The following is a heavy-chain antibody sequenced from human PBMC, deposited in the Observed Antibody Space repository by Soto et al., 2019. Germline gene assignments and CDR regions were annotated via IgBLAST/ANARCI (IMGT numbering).Heavy chain of an antibody. Sequence: QVQLVQSGAEAKDPGASVTVSCRASGYTFRRYAVHSVRQAPGQSLEWVGWINAGNGKTGYSEDLQGRVPITRDTSARTVYMELASLRSEDTASYYCAREVKWLVGDHWSQGIRVNVSP. D-gene: IGHD6-19*01. J-gene: IGHJ4*02. CDR1: GYTFRRYA. CDR2: INAGNGKT. CDR3: AREVKWLVGDH. V-gene: IGHV1-3*01.